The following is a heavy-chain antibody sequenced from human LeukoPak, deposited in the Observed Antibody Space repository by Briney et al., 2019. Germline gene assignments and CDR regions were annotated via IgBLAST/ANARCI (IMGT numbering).Heavy chain of an antibody. J-gene: IGHJ4*02. CDR3: ARNVGRYYYDSSGYLL. V-gene: IGHV4-34*01. D-gene: IGHD3-22*01. CDR1: GGSFSGYY. CDR2: INHSGST. Sequence: SEALSLTCAVYGGSFSGYYWSWFRQPPGKGLEWIGEINHSGSTNYNPSLKSRVTISVDTSKNQFSLKLSSVTAADTAVYYCARNVGRYYYDSSGYLLGGQGTLVTVSS.